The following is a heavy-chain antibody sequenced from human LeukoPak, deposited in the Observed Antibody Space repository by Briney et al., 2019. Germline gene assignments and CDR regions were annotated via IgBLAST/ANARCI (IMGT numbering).Heavy chain of an antibody. Sequence: GGSLRLSCAASGFTCSSYEKHCVRQATGRGLDWVSYISSSGSTIYYADSVKGRFTISRDNAKNSLYLQMNSLRAEDTAVYYCARQRYSSSWYYFDYWGQGTLVTVSS. V-gene: IGHV3-48*03. D-gene: IGHD6-13*01. CDR3: ARQRYSSSWYYFDY. CDR1: GFTCSSYE. J-gene: IGHJ4*02. CDR2: ISSSGSTI.